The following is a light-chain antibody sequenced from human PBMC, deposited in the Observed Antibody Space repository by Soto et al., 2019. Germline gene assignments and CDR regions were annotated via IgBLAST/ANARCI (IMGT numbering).Light chain of an antibody. J-gene: IGLJ1*01. CDR1: SSDVGAYNY. V-gene: IGLV2-8*01. Sequence: QSALTQPPSASGSPGQSVTISCTGTSSDVGAYNYVSWYQQHPGKAPKLMIYEVNKRPSGVPDRFSGSKSGNTASLTVSGLQAEDEADYYCSAYGGSNNPFVFGPGTKVTVL. CDR3: SAYGGSNNPFV. CDR2: EVN.